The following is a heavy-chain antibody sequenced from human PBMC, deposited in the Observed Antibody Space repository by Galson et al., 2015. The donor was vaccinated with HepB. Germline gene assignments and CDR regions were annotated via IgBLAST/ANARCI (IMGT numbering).Heavy chain of an antibody. D-gene: IGHD3-3*01. J-gene: IGHJ3*02. CDR1: GFTFGDDA. V-gene: IGHV3-49*04. CDR2: IRSKTFGGTT. CDR3: TRSGDNTHRVVKDAFDI. Sequence: SLRLSCAASGFTFGDDAMSWVRQAPGKGLEWVGFIRSKTFGGTTEYAASVKGRFTISRDGSKSIAYLQMNSLKTEDTAMYYCTRSGDNTHRVVKDAFDIWGQGTTVTVSS.